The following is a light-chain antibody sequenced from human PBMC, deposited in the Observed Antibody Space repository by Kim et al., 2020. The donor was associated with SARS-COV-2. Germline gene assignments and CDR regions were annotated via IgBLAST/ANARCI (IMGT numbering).Light chain of an antibody. CDR3: QQYNNWPQT. CDR1: QSVSSN. Sequence: VSPGERATLSCRGSQSVSSNLAWYQQKPGRAPRLLIYGASTRATGIPARFSGSGSGTEFTLTISSLQSEDFAVYYCQQYNNWPQTFGQGTKVDIK. J-gene: IGKJ1*01. CDR2: GAS. V-gene: IGKV3-15*01.